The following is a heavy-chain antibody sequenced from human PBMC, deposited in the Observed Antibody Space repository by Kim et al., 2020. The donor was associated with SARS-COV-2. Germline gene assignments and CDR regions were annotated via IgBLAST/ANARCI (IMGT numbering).Heavy chain of an antibody. CDR3: ARGGDYRARYFDL. J-gene: IGHJ2*01. D-gene: IGHD4-17*01. V-gene: IGHV4-59*09. Sequence: YNPSLKSRVTISVDTSKNQFSLKLSSVTAADTAVYYCARGGDYRARYFDLWGRGTLVTVSS.